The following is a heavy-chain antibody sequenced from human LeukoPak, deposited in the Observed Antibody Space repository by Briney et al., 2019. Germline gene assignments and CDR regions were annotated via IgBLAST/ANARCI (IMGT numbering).Heavy chain of an antibody. V-gene: IGHV4-34*01. CDR3: ARPRRSLGVRGVRDAFDI. D-gene: IGHD3-10*01. Sequence: ASETLSLTCAVYGGSFSGYYWSWIRQPPGKGLEWIGEINHSGSTNYNPSLKSRVTISVDTSKNQFSLKLSSVTAADTAVYYCARPRRSLGVRGVRDAFDIWGQGTMVTVSS. CDR2: INHSGST. J-gene: IGHJ3*02. CDR1: GGSFSGYY.